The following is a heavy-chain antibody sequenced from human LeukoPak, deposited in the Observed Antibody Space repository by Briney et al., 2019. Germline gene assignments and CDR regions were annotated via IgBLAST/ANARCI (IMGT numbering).Heavy chain of an antibody. CDR3: ARATDFWSGSGSYYMDV. CDR2: IISSSRTI. J-gene: IGHJ6*03. Sequence: GGSLRLSCAASGFTFSSYSMNWVRPAPGKGRGWVSYIISSSRTIYYEDSGKGRFTISRDNAKNSLYLQMNSLRAEDTAVYYCARATDFWSGSGSYYMDVWGKGTTVTVSS. V-gene: IGHV3-48*01. CDR1: GFTFSSYS. D-gene: IGHD3-3*01.